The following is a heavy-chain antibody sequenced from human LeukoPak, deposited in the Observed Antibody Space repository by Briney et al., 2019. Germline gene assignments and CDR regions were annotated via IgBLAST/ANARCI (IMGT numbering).Heavy chain of an antibody. D-gene: IGHD2-15*01. CDR1: GYSFTSYW. CDR2: IYPGDSDT. Sequence: GASLKISCKGSGYSFTSYWIGWVRQLPGKGLEWMGIIYPGDSDTRYSPSFQGQVTISADNSITTAYLQWSSLKASDTAIYYCARLSSVVAALYYWGQGTLVTVSS. V-gene: IGHV5-51*01. J-gene: IGHJ4*02. CDR3: ARLSSVVAALYY.